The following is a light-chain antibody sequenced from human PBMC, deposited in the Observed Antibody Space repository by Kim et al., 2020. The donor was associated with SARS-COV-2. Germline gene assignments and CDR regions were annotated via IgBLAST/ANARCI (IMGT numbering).Light chain of an antibody. Sequence: DIQMTQSPSTLSASVGDTVILTCRASQSISMWLAWYQQKPGKAPKLLIYDASNLESGVPSRFSGSGSGTDFTLTISSLQPDDFATYYCQQYKTYSFGQGTKLEI. J-gene: IGKJ1*01. CDR1: QSISMW. CDR2: DAS. V-gene: IGKV1-5*01. CDR3: QQYKTYS.